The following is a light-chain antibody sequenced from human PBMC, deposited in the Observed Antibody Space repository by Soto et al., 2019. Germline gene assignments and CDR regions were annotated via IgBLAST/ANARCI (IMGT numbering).Light chain of an antibody. CDR3: QQYNSYSWT. CDR2: VAS. V-gene: IGKV1-17*01. CDR1: RYIRTA. J-gene: IGKJ1*01. Sequence: DIQMTPAPSSLSASVGDRSTITFPASRYIRTALSWYQHRQGQXPKXXICVASSLQSGVPSRFSGSGYGTDLTITISSLQPEDFETYYCQQYNSYSWTFGQGTKVDIK.